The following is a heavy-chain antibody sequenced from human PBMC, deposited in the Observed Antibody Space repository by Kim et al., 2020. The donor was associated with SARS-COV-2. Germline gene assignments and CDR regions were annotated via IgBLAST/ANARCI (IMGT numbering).Heavy chain of an antibody. CDR3: ARETPCRYGGNSGCYYYGMDV. J-gene: IGHJ6*02. CDR1: GYTFTSYG. CDR2: ISAYNGNT. D-gene: IGHD4-17*01. Sequence: ASVKVSCKASGYTFTSYGISWVRQAPGQGLEWMGWISAYNGNTNYAQKLQGRVTMTTDTSTSTAYMELRSLRSDDTAVYYCARETPCRYGGNSGCYYYGMDVWGQGTTVTVSS. V-gene: IGHV1-18*01.